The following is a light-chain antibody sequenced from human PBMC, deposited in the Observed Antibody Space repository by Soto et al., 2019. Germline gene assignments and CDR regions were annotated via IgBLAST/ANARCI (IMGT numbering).Light chain of an antibody. CDR2: DAS. J-gene: IGKJ5*01. CDR3: QQYNKWPLIT. CDR1: QNVHNN. Sequence: EMAMTQSPATLSVSPGERAILSCRASQNVHNNLAWYQQKPGQAPRLLIFDASTRATGIPARFSGSGSGTEFTLTISGLQSEDFAIYYCQQYNKWPLITFGQGTRLEIK. V-gene: IGKV3-15*01.